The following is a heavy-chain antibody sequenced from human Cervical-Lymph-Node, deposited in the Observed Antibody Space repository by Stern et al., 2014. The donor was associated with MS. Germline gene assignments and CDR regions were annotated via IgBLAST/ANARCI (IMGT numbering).Heavy chain of an antibody. Sequence: DQLVESGGGVVQPGTSLRLSCEASGFTFISYAMHWVRQAPGKGLEWVAIISYDGTNKYYADSVKGRFTISRDDSQNTLYLQMNSLRAEDTAVYYCASSTVAANFYYYGMDVWGQGTTVTVSS. CDR3: ASSTVAANFYYYGMDV. CDR1: GFTFISYA. J-gene: IGHJ6*02. V-gene: IGHV3-30*04. D-gene: IGHD4-23*01. CDR2: ISYDGTNK.